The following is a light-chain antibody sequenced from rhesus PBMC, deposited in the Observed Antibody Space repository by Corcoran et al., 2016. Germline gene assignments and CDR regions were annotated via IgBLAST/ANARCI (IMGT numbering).Light chain of an antibody. J-gene: IGKJ2*01. Sequence: QVILTQSPATLSLSPGERATLSCRASQSVSYYLAWYQQKPGQAPRLLIYGASNRATGIPDRFSGSGSGTDFTLAISSLEPEGVGVSHCYQRSGGYSFGQGTEVEIK. V-gene: IGKV3-10*01. CDR3: YQRSGGYS. CDR1: QSVSYY. CDR2: GAS.